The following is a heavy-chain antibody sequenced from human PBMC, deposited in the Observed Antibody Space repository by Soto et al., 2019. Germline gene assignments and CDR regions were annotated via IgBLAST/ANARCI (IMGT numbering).Heavy chain of an antibody. V-gene: IGHV1-69*01. Sequence: QVQLVQSGAEVKKPGSSVKVSCKASRGTFSSYAISWVRQAPGQGLEWMGGIIPIFGTANYAQKFQGRVTITADESTSTAYMELSSLRSEDTAVYYCARSAGSKLAYGMDVWGQGTTVTVSS. J-gene: IGHJ6*02. CDR1: RGTFSSYA. CDR2: IIPIFGTA. D-gene: IGHD1-1*01. CDR3: ARSAGSKLAYGMDV.